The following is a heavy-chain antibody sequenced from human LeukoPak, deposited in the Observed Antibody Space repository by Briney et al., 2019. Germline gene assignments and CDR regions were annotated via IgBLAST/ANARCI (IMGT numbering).Heavy chain of an antibody. CDR1: GGSISSSSYY. V-gene: IGHV4-39*07. Sequence: SETLSLTCTVSGGSISSSSYYWGWIRQPPGKGLEWIGSIYYSGSTYYNPSLKSRVTISVDTSKNQFSLKLSSVTAADTAVYYCARGFTYCGGDCQVPANWWRAFDIWGQGTMVTVSS. J-gene: IGHJ3*02. CDR3: ARGFTYCGGDCQVPANWWRAFDI. CDR2: IYYSGST. D-gene: IGHD2-21*02.